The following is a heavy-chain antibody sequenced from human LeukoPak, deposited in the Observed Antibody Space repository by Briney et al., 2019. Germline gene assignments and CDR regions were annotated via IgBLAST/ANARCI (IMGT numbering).Heavy chain of an antibody. Sequence: ASVKVSCKASGYTFTGYYMHWVRQAPGQGLEWMGWINPDSGGTNYAQKFQGRVTMTRDTSINTAYMELSRLRSDDTAVYYCARDRSPAPGRSYGRGHFDYWSQGTLVTVSS. CDR2: INPDSGGT. CDR3: ARDRSPAPGRSYGRGHFDY. V-gene: IGHV1-2*02. CDR1: GYTFTGYY. D-gene: IGHD5-18*01. J-gene: IGHJ4*02.